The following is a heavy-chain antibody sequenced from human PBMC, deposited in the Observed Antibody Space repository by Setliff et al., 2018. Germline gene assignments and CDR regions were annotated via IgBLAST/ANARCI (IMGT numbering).Heavy chain of an antibody. CDR3: ARDPSLYCSSNSCSPHWFDP. CDR1: GYTFTSYG. J-gene: IGHJ5*02. Sequence: ASVKVSCKASGYTFTSYGISWVRQAPGQGLEWMGWISAYNGNTNYAQKLQGRVTMTTDTSTSTAYMELRSLRSDDTAVYYCARDPSLYCSSNSCSPHWFDPWGQGTLVTVSS. D-gene: IGHD2-2*01. V-gene: IGHV1-18*01. CDR2: ISAYNGNT.